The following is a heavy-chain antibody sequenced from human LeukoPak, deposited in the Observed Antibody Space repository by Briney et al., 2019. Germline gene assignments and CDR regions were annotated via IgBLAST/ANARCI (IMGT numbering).Heavy chain of an antibody. D-gene: IGHD3-22*01. CDR1: GFTFSSYG. J-gene: IGHJ5*02. CDR3: AQDTYYYDSSGYYAT. CDR2: IWYDGSNK. Sequence: PGGSLRLSCAASGFTFSSYGMHWVRQAPGKGLEWVAVIWYDGSNKYYADSVKGRFTISRDNSKNTLYLQMNSLRAEDTVVYYCAQDTYYYDSSGYYATWGQGTLVTVSS. V-gene: IGHV3-33*06.